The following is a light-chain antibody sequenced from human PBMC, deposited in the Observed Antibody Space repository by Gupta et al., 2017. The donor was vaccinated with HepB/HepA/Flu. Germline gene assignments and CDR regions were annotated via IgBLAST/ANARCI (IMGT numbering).Light chain of an antibody. J-gene: IGKJ1*01. CDR3: QHLGT. CDR2: RAS. Sequence: VFTHSPAPRSLSPGERATLSCRASQSVNSYLAGDQQRHGQAPRLLLYRASSRATEIKDRFIGSGCGPDFTRPSSSIEPDDFAGYDGQHLGTFGQGTKVEIK. CDR1: QSVNSY. V-gene: IGKV3-11*01.